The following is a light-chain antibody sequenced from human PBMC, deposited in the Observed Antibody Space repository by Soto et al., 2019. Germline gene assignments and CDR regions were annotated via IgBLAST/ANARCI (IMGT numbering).Light chain of an antibody. CDR3: VLYMGGAIPWV. CDR2: STN. J-gene: IGLJ3*02. V-gene: IGLV8-61*01. Sequence: QTVVTQEPSFSVSPGGTVTLTCGLSSGSVSTSYYPGWYQQTPGQAPRTLIYSTNTRSSGVPDRFSGSILGNKAALTITGAQADDESDYYCVLYMGGAIPWVFGGETKLTVL. CDR1: SGSVSTSYY.